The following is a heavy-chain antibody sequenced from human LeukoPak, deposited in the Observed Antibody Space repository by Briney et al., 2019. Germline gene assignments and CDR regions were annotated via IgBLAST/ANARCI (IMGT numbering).Heavy chain of an antibody. Sequence: SVKVSCKASGYTFTNFAISWVRQAPGQGLEWMGWINPNSGGTNYAQKFQGRVTITADESTSTAYMELSSLRSEDTAVYYCARDRGSWLDYWGQGTLVTVSS. CDR2: INPNSGGT. CDR1: GYTFTNFA. J-gene: IGHJ4*02. CDR3: ARDRGSWLDY. V-gene: IGHV1-69*13. D-gene: IGHD6-13*01.